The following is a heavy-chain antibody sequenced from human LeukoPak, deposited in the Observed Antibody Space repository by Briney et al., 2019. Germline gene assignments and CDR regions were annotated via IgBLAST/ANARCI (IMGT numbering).Heavy chain of an antibody. V-gene: IGHV4-59*01. CDR3: AREGGDYNFDY. Sequence: SETLSLTCTVSGGSISSYYWSWIRQPPGKGLEWIGYIYYGGSTNYNPSLKSRVTISVDTSKNQFSLKLSSVTAADTAVYYCAREGGDYNFDYWGQGTLVTVSS. D-gene: IGHD4-17*01. CDR1: GGSISSYY. J-gene: IGHJ4*02. CDR2: IYYGGST.